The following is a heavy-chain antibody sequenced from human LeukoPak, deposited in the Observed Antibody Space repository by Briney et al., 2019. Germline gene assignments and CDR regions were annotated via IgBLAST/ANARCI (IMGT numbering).Heavy chain of an antibody. D-gene: IGHD3-22*01. CDR1: GGSISSYY. V-gene: IGHV4-59*01. Sequence: SETLSLTCTVSGGSISSYYWSWIRQPPGKGLEWIGYIYYSGSTNSNPSLKSRVTISVDTSKNQFSLKLSSVTAADTAVYYCAGDDSSGLFDYWGQGTLVTVSS. J-gene: IGHJ4*02. CDR3: AGDDSSGLFDY. CDR2: IYYSGST.